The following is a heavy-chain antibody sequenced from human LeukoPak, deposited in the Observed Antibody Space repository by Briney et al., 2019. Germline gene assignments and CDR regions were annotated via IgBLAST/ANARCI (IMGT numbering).Heavy chain of an antibody. CDR3: ARANRFCTNGVCFHYFDY. J-gene: IGHJ4*02. CDR1: GGTFSSYA. D-gene: IGHD2-8*01. V-gene: IGHV1-69*05. Sequence: ASVKVSCKASGGTFSSYAISWVRQAPGQGLEWMGRIIPIFGTANYAQKFQGRVTITTDESTSTAYMDLSSLRSEDTAVYFCARANRFCTNGVCFHYFDYWGQGTLVTVSS. CDR2: IIPIFGTA.